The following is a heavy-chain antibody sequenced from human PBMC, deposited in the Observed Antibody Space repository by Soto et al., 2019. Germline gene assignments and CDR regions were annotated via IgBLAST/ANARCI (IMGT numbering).Heavy chain of an antibody. CDR1: NGSISSSSYY. V-gene: IGHV4-39*02. CDR2: IYNSGST. Sequence: SETLSLTCTVSNGSISSSSYYWGWIRQPPGKGLEWIGSIYNSGSTFYNPSLRSRVTISIDTSNKHFSLKLRSMTAADTAVYYCATLWFGEGNYWGQGTLVTVSS. J-gene: IGHJ4*02. CDR3: ATLWFGEGNY. D-gene: IGHD3-10*01.